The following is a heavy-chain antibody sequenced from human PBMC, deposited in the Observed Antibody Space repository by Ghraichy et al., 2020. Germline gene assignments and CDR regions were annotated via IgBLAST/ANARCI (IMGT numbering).Heavy chain of an antibody. D-gene: IGHD3-3*01. CDR2: VNSDGTNT. J-gene: IGHJ4*02. Sequence: SCTASGFTFSYYWMHWVRQAPEKGLVWVSRVNSDGTNTIYADSVKGRFTISRDNAKNTLYLQMNSLRVEDTAVYYCARGDYWRTIDYWGQGVLVTVSS. CDR1: GFTFSYYW. V-gene: IGHV3-74*01. CDR3: ARGDYWRTIDY.